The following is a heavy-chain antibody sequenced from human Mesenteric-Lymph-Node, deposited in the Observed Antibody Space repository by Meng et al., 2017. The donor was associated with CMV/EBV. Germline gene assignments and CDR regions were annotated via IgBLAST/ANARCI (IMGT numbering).Heavy chain of an antibody. Sequence: CTDSGFTFSNAWMNWVRQAPEKGLEWVGRIKSKTHGGTIEYAAPVKGRFSISRDDSKNTLYLQMNSLKSEDTAVYYCTTAVGATGLDYWGQGTLVTVSS. CDR1: GFTFSNAW. J-gene: IGHJ4*02. CDR2: IKSKTHGGTI. CDR3: TTAVGATGLDY. V-gene: IGHV3-15*01. D-gene: IGHD1-26*01.